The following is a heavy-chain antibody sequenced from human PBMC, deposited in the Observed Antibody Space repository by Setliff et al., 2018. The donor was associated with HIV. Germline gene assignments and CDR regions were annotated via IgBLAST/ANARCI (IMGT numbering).Heavy chain of an antibody. Sequence: KTSETLSLTCSVSGDSISNNKYYWSWIRQPPGKGLEWTGSIYHDGKTYYNPSLKSRLTISVDTPKNQFSLKLNSVTAADTAVYYCATRAIVVIPDYWGQGTLVTVSS. CDR1: GDSISNNKYY. CDR3: ATRAIVVIPDY. CDR2: IYHDGKT. J-gene: IGHJ4*02. V-gene: IGHV4-39*01. D-gene: IGHD3-22*01.